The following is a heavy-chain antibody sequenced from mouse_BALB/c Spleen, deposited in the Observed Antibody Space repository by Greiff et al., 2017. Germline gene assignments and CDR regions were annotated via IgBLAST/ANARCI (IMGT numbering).Heavy chain of an antibody. D-gene: IGHD1-1*01. CDR1: GYSITSDYA. Sequence: DVKLQESGPGLVKPSQSLSLTCTVTGYSITSDYAWNWIRQFPGNKLEWMGYISYSGSTSYNPSLKSRISITRDTSKNQFFLQLNSVTTEDTATYYCARRTLRWYFDVWGAGTTVTVSS. CDR2: ISYSGST. V-gene: IGHV3-2*02. J-gene: IGHJ1*01. CDR3: ARRTLRWYFDV.